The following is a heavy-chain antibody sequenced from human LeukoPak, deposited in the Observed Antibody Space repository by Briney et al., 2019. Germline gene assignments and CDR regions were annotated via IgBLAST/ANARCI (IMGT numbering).Heavy chain of an antibody. CDR3: ASGPSGDYGDYDPPGRFGYYYYMDV. Sequence: GASVKVSCKASGGTFSSYAISWVRQAPGQGLEWMGGIIPIFGTANYAQKSQGRVTITTDESTSTAYMELSSLRSEDTAVYYCASGPSGDYGDYDPPGRFGYYYYMDVWGKGTTVTVSS. CDR1: GGTFSSYA. J-gene: IGHJ6*03. V-gene: IGHV1-69*05. CDR2: IIPIFGTA. D-gene: IGHD4-17*01.